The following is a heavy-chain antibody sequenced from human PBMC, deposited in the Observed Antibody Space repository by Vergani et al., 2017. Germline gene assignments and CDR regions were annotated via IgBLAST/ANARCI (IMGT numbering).Heavy chain of an antibody. CDR3: ARNTRGGEWSGGY. Sequence: QVQLVQSGAEVKKPGASVKVSCKTPGFTFSGYYIHWVRQAPGQGLEWMGWVNPNSGGTNYAQKFQGRVTMTRDTSINTAYMELNRLKSEEPAMYYCARNTRGGEWSGGYWGQGTLVTVSS. CDR1: GFTFSGYY. J-gene: IGHJ4*02. D-gene: IGHD3-3*01. V-gene: IGHV1-2*02. CDR2: VNPNSGGT.